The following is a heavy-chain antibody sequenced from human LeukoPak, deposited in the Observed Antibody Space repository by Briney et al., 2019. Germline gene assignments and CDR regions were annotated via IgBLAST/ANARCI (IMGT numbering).Heavy chain of an antibody. Sequence: SETLSLTCTVSGGSISSYYWSWIRQPPGKGLEWIGYIYYSGSTNYNPSLKSRVTISIDTSKNQFSLKLSSVTAADTAVYYCARRSDSGGYFEGDYWGQGTLVTVSS. V-gene: IGHV4-59*08. CDR1: GGSISSYY. CDR2: IYYSGST. J-gene: IGHJ4*02. CDR3: ARRSDSGGYFEGDY. D-gene: IGHD3-22*01.